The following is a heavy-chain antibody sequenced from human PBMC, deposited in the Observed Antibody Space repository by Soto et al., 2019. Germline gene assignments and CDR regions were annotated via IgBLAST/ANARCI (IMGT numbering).Heavy chain of an antibody. CDR3: ARGADIMATSNDPFDI. D-gene: IGHD5-12*01. J-gene: IGHJ3*02. Sequence: QVQLQESGPGLVKPSETLSLICNVSGQFISRGYYWGWIRQPPGKGLEWIGNIYHTGNTYYNPSLKSRGTISLDTSKNQFSLRLNSVTAADTAVYYCARGADIMATSNDPFDIWGQGTVVTVSS. CDR1: GQFISRGYY. V-gene: IGHV4-38-2*02. CDR2: IYHTGNT.